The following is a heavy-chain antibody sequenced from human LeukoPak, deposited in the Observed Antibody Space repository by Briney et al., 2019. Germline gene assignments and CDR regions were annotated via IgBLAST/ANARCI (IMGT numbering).Heavy chain of an antibody. Sequence: ASETVSFTASGYTFTIYGISWVRQAPGPGLEWMGIINPSGGSTSYAQKFQGRVTMTRDTSTSTVYMELSSLRSEDTAVYYCSGGSCYHYWGQGTLVTVSS. D-gene: IGHD2-15*01. CDR3: SGGSCYHY. CDR1: GYTFTIYG. J-gene: IGHJ4*02. V-gene: IGHV1-46*01. CDR2: INPSGGST.